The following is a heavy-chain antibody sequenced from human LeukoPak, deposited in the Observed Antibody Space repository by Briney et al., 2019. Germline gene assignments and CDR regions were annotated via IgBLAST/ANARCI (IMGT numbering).Heavy chain of an antibody. CDR3: ARQDYYDSSGYSYAFDI. Sequence: SETLSLTCTASGGSISSYYWSWIRQPPGKGLEWIGYIYYSGSTNYNPSLKSRVTISVDTSKNQFSLKLSSVTAADTAVYYCARQDYYDSSGYSYAFDIWGQGTMVTVSS. CDR2: IYYSGST. V-gene: IGHV4-59*01. CDR1: GGSISSYY. J-gene: IGHJ3*02. D-gene: IGHD3-22*01.